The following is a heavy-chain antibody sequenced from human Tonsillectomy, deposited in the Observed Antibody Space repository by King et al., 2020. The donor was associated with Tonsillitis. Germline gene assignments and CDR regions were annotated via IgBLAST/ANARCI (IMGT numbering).Heavy chain of an antibody. J-gene: IGHJ4*02. CDR1: GFTFSSYA. D-gene: IGHD6-6*01. Sequence: VQLVESGGGVVQPGRSLRLSCGASGFTFSSYAMHWVRQAPGKGLEWVAVISYGGSNKYYADSVNGRFTISRDNSKNTLYLQMHSLRVEDTAMYYCARGYTSSSSFDYWGQGTRVAVSS. CDR2: ISYGGSNK. CDR3: ARGYTSSSSFDY. V-gene: IGHV3-30-3*01.